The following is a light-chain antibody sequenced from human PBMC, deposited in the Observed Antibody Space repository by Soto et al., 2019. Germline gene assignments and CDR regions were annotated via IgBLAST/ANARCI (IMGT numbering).Light chain of an antibody. CDR2: LEGSGSY. J-gene: IGLJ3*02. CDR1: SGHSSYI. V-gene: IGLV4-60*03. CDR3: ETWDSNSWV. Sequence: QLVLTQSSSASASLGSSVKLTCTLSSGHSSYIIAWHQQQPGKAPRYLMKLEGSGSYNKGSGVPDRFSGSSSGADRYLTISNLQSEDEADYYCETWDSNSWVFGGGTKPTVL.